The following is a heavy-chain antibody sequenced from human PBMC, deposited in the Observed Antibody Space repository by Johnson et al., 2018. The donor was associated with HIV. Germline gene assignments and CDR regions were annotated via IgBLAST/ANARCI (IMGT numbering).Heavy chain of an antibody. J-gene: IGHJ3*02. CDR2: ISWNSGSI. D-gene: IGHD4-11*01. CDR3: AKDTYTHRTTVTESAFDI. Sequence: QLVESGGGLVQPGGSLRLSCAASRFTFDDYVMSWVRQAPGKGLEWVSGISWNSGSIGYADSVKGRFTISRDNAKNSLYLQMNSLRAEDTALYYCAKDTYTHRTTVTESAFDIWGQGTMVTVSS. CDR1: RFTFDDYV. V-gene: IGHV3-9*01.